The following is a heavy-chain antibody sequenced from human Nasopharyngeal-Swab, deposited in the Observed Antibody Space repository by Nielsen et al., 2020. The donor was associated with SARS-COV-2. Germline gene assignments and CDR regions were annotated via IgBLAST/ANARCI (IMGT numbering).Heavy chain of an antibody. Sequence: WIRQPPGKGLEWVSVIYSGGSTYYADSVKGRFTISRHNSKNTLYLQMNSLRAEDTAVYYCARDGYSSSSSYYYYYGMDVWGQGTTVTVSS. CDR3: ARDGYSSSSSYYYYYGMDV. D-gene: IGHD6-6*01. CDR2: IYSGGST. V-gene: IGHV3-53*04. J-gene: IGHJ6*02.